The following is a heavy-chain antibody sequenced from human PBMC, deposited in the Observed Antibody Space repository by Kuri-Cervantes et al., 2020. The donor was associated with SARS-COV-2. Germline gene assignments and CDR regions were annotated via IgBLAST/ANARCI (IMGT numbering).Heavy chain of an antibody. Sequence: ETLSLTCAASGFTFSSYAMGWVRQAPGKGLEWVSAISGSGGSTYYADSVKGRFTISRDNSKNTLYLQMNSLRAEDTAVYYCAKDRGYSYGHGYFDYWGQGTLVTVSS. CDR3: AKDRGYSYGHGYFDY. D-gene: IGHD5-18*01. CDR1: GFTFSSYA. V-gene: IGHV3-23*01. CDR2: ISGSGGST. J-gene: IGHJ4*02.